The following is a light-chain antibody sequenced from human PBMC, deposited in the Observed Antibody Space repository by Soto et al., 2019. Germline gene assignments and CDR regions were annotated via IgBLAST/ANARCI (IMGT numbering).Light chain of an antibody. CDR3: QQYNKWPPSYT. CDR2: GAS. J-gene: IGKJ2*01. V-gene: IGKV3-15*01. CDR1: QSVNSN. Sequence: EIMMTQSPATLSVPPGERATLFCRASQSVNSNLAWYQQKPGQAPRLLIYGASTRATGIPARFSGSGSGIEFTLTISSLQSEDFAVYYCQQYNKWPPSYTFGQGTKLEIK.